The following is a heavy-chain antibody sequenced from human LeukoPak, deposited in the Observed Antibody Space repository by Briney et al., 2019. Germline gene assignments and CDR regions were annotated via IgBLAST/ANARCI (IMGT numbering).Heavy chain of an antibody. CDR1: GFTFSSYA. CDR3: AKVGGLRMTTNYYGMDV. Sequence: GGSLRLSCAASGFTFSSYAMHWVRQAPGKGLEWVAVISYDGSNKYYADSVKGRFTISRDNSKNTLYLQMNSLRAEDTAVYYCAKVGGLRMTTNYYGMDVWGRGTTVTVSS. D-gene: IGHD4-11*01. CDR2: ISYDGSNK. J-gene: IGHJ6*02. V-gene: IGHV3-30-3*01.